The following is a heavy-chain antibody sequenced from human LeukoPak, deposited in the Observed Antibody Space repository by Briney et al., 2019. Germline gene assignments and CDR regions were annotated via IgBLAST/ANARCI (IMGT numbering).Heavy chain of an antibody. V-gene: IGHV3-7*05. J-gene: IGHJ4*02. CDR1: GFTFSRYW. CDR2: IKQDGSEK. CDR3: VRAYSNRHFDY. D-gene: IGHD4-11*01. Sequence: GGSLRLSCAASGFTFSRYWMSWVRQAPGKGLEWVANIKQDGSEKCYVDSVKGRFTISRDNAKNSLYLQMNSLRAEDTAVYYCVRAYSNRHFDYWGQGTLVTVSS.